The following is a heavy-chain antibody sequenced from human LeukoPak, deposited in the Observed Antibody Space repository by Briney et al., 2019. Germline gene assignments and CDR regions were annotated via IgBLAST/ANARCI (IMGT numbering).Heavy chain of an antibody. CDR2: ISGSGGST. J-gene: IGHJ4*02. V-gene: IGHV3-23*01. Sequence: GGSLRLSCAASGFTFSSYAMSWVRQAPGKGLEWVSVISGSGGSTYSAESVKGRFTISRDKSKNTLFLQMNSLRAEDTAVYYCAKSYGDYLGYFDSWGQGTLVTVSS. D-gene: IGHD4-17*01. CDR1: GFTFSSYA. CDR3: AKSYGDYLGYFDS.